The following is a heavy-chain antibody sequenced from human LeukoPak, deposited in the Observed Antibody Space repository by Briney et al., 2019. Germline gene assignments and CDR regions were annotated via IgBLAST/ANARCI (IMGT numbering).Heavy chain of an antibody. CDR2: IYTSGST. J-gene: IGHJ6*03. V-gene: IGHV4-61*09. CDR1: DGSISSGGYY. Sequence: PSQTLSLTCTVSDGSISSGGYYWSWIRQPAGKGLEWIGHIYTSGSTDYNPSLKSRVTISVDTSKHQFSLKLSSVTAADTAVYYCAVTIQTLQLWSDDYYYYYMDVWGKGTTVTVSS. D-gene: IGHD5-18*01. CDR3: AVTIQTLQLWSDDYYYYYMDV.